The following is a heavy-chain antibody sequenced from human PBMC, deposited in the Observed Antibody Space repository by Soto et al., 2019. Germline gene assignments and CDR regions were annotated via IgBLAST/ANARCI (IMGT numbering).Heavy chain of an antibody. Sequence: QVQLQESGPGLVKPSQTLSLTCTVSGGCISSGGYYWSWIRQHPGKGLEWSGYIYYSGSTYYHPSLKSRVTISVDTSKNQFSLKLSSVTAADTAVYYCARVGGINWFDPWGQGTLVTVSS. CDR1: GGCISSGGYY. V-gene: IGHV4-31*03. J-gene: IGHJ5*02. CDR3: ARVGGINWFDP. CDR2: IYYSGST. D-gene: IGHD3-16*01.